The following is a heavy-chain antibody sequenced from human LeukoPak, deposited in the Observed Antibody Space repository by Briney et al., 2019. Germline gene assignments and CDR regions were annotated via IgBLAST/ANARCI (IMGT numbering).Heavy chain of an antibody. CDR2: IYSGGST. J-gene: IGHJ4*02. CDR3: ARDLPMREWLTQWGYYFDY. CDR1: GFTVSSNY. Sequence: GGSLRLSCAASGFTVSSNYMSWVRQAPGKGLEWVSVIYSGGSTYYADSVEGRFTISRDNSKNTLYLQMNSLRAEDTAVYYCARDLPMREWLTQWGYYFDYWGQGTLVTVSS. V-gene: IGHV3-66*01. D-gene: IGHD6-19*01.